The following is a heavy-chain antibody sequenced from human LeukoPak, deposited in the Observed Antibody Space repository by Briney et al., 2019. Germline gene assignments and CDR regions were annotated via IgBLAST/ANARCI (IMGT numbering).Heavy chain of an antibody. CDR2: IYYSGST. V-gene: IGHV4-31*03. D-gene: IGHD3-22*01. J-gene: IGHJ4*02. CDR1: GGSISSSSYY. CDR3: ARSPYYYDSSGYPDVGYFDY. Sequence: SETLSLTCTVSGGSISSSSYYWSWIRQHPGKGLEWIGYIYYSGSTYYNPSLKSRVTISVDTSKNQFSLKLSSVTAADTAVYYCARSPYYYDSSGYPDVGYFDYWGQGTLVTVSS.